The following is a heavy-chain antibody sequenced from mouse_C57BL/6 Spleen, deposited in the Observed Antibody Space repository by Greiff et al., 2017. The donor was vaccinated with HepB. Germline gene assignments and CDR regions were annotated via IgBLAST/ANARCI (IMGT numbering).Heavy chain of an antibody. CDR2: IHPNSGST. J-gene: IGHJ3*01. D-gene: IGHD1-1*01. V-gene: IGHV1-64*01. Sequence: QVQLQQPGAELVKPGASVKLSCKASGYTFTSYWMHWVKQRPGQGLEWIGMIHPNSGSTNYNEKFKSKATMTVDKSSSPAYMQLSSLTSEESAVYYCARSATGLAYWGQGTLVTVSA. CDR3: ARSATGLAY. CDR1: GYTFTSYW.